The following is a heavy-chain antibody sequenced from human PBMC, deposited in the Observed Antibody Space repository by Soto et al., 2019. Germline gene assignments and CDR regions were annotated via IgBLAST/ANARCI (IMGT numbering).Heavy chain of an antibody. Sequence: SVKVSCKASGGTFSSYAISWVRQAPGQGLEWMGGIIPIFGTANYAQKFQGRVTITADESTSTAYMELSSLRSEDTAVYYCARAPHYYDSSGYFTPSYYFDYWGQGTLVTVSS. CDR2: IIPIFGTA. CDR1: GGTFSSYA. J-gene: IGHJ4*02. CDR3: ARAPHYYDSSGYFTPSYYFDY. V-gene: IGHV1-69*13. D-gene: IGHD3-22*01.